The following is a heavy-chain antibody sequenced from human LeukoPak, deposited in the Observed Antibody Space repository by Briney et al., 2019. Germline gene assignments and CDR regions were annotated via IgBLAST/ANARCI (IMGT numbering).Heavy chain of an antibody. CDR2: ISAYNGNT. J-gene: IGHJ4*02. Sequence: GASVKVSCKASGYTFTSYGISWVRQAPGQGLEWMGWISAYNGNTNYAQKLQGRVTMTTDTSTSTAYMELRSLRSDDTAVYYCARGPIVVVPAAISGDKAFDYWGQGTLVTVSS. D-gene: IGHD2-2*02. CDR3: ARGPIVVVPAAISGDKAFDY. CDR1: GYTFTSYG. V-gene: IGHV1-18*01.